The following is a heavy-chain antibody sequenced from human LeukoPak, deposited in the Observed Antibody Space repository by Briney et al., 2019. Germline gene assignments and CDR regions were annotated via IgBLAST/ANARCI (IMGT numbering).Heavy chain of an antibody. CDR3: AREPWELRRGDAFDI. Sequence: GGSLRLSCAASGFTVSSNYMSWVRQAPGKGLEWVSVIYSGGSTYYADSVKGRFTISRDNSKDTLYLQMNSLRAEDTAVYYCAREPWELRRGDAFDIWGQGTMVTVSS. CDR2: IYSGGST. J-gene: IGHJ3*02. CDR1: GFTVSSNY. V-gene: IGHV3-66*01. D-gene: IGHD1-26*01.